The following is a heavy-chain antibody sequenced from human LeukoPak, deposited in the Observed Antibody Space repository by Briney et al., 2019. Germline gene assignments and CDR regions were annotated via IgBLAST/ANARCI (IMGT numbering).Heavy chain of an antibody. V-gene: IGHV4-38-2*01. CDR2: IYHSGST. CDR3: AKISGYDFQFDY. J-gene: IGHJ4*02. Sequence: WARQAPGKGLEWIGSIYHSGSTYYNPSLKSRVTISVDTSKNQFSLKLSSVTAADTAVYYCAKISGYDFQFDYWGQGTLVTVSS. D-gene: IGHD5-12*01.